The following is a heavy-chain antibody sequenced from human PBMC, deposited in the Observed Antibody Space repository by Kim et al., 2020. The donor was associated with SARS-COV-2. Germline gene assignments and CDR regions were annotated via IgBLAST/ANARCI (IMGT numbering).Heavy chain of an antibody. CDR1: SDSFSSYY. Sequence: SETLSLTCIVSSDSFSSYYWSWIRQIPGKGLEWIGYIFYRGSTNYNPSLKSRATISWDTSRNQFSLDLTSVTQADTAVYYCARSEGRASWHQFDYWGQG. CDR3: ARSEGRASWHQFDY. J-gene: IGHJ4*02. CDR2: IFYRGST. V-gene: IGHV4-59*01.